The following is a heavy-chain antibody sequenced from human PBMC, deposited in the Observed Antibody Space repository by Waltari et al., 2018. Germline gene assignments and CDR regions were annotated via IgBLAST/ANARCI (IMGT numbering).Heavy chain of an antibody. CDR3: ARDLGIAAASAFDI. Sequence: EVQLLESGGGLVQPGGSLRLSCAASGFTFSSYAMSWVRQAPGKGLEWVSVIYSGGSTYYADAVKGRFTISRDNSKNTLYLQMNSLRAEDTAVYYCARDLGIAAASAFDIWGQGTMVTVSS. V-gene: IGHV3-23*03. CDR2: IYSGGST. CDR1: GFTFSSYA. J-gene: IGHJ3*02. D-gene: IGHD6-13*01.